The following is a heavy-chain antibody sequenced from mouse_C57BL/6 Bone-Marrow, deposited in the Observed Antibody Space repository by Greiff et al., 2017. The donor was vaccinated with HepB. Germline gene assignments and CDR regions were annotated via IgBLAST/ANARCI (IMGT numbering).Heavy chain of an antibody. CDR2: INPGSGGT. CDR3: ARNDGSSFWFAY. Sequence: QVQLQQSGAELVRPGTSVKVSCKASGYAFTNYLIEWVKQGPGQGLEWIGVINPGSGGTNYNEKFKGKATLTADKSSSTAYMQLSSLTSEDSAVYFCARNDGSSFWFAYWGQGTLVTVSA. J-gene: IGHJ3*01. V-gene: IGHV1-54*01. CDR1: GYAFTNYL. D-gene: IGHD1-1*01.